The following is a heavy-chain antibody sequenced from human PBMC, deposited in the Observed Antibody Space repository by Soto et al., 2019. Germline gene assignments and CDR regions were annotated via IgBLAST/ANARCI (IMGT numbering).Heavy chain of an antibody. D-gene: IGHD6-6*01. Sequence: ASVKVSCKVSGYTLTELSMHWVRQAPGKGLEWMGCFDPEDGETIYAQKFQGRVTMTGDTSAGTAYMELSSLRSEDTAVYYCARSLRYSSSSWGQGTLVTVSS. CDR3: ARSLRYSSSS. CDR2: FDPEDGET. V-gene: IGHV1-24*01. J-gene: IGHJ5*02. CDR1: GYTLTELS.